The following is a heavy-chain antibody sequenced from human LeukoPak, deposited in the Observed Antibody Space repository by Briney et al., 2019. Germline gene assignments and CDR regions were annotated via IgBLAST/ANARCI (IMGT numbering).Heavy chain of an antibody. Sequence: GGSLRLSCAASGFTFSSYSMNWVRQAPGKGLEWVSSISSSSSYIYYADSVKGRFTISRDNAKNSLFLQMNSLRAEDTAVYYCTTVEPAKYDFWSGPFDYWGQGTLVTVSS. CDR2: ISSSSSYI. D-gene: IGHD3-3*01. J-gene: IGHJ4*02. CDR3: TTVEPAKYDFWSGPFDY. V-gene: IGHV3-21*01. CDR1: GFTFSSYS.